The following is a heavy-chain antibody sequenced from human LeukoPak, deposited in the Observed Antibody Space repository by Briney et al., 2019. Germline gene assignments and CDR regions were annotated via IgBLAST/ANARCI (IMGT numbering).Heavy chain of an antibody. CDR2: IYYSGRT. D-gene: IGHD3-3*01. CDR3: ARAETQYYDFWSGYHNWFDP. V-gene: IGHV4-59*01. J-gene: IGHJ5*02. Sequence: PSETLSLTCTVSGGSISSYYWSWIRQPPGKGLEWIGYIYYSGRTNYNPSLKSLITILVDTSKNQFSLKLSSVTAADTAVYYCARAETQYYDFWSGYHNWFDPWGQGTLVTVSS. CDR1: GGSISSYY.